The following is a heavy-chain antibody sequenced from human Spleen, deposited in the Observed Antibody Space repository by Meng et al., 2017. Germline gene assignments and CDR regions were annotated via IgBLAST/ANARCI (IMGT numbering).Heavy chain of an antibody. CDR3: ARVEYDILTGYPDY. D-gene: IGHD3-9*01. J-gene: IGHJ4*02. V-gene: IGHV3-7*01. CDR2: INHRGSEK. Sequence: GGSLRLSCAASGFTFSTYWMTWVRQAPGKGLEWVANINHRGSEKYYVDSVKGRFTISRDNAKNSLFPQMNSLRAEDAAVYYCARVEYDILTGYPDYWGQGTLVTVSS. CDR1: GFTFSTYW.